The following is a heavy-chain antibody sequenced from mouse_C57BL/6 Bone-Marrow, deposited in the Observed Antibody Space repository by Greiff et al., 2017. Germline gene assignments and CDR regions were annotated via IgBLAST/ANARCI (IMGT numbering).Heavy chain of an antibody. J-gene: IGHJ4*01. CDR3: AREGNDDYFYAMDY. CDR1: GYTFTSYW. D-gene: IGHD2-4*01. CDR2: IDPSDSYT. Sequence: QVQLQQPGAELVMPGASVKLSCKASGYTFTSYWMPWVKQRPGQGLEWIGEIDPSDSYTNYNQKFKGKSTLTVDKSSNTAYMQLSSLTSEDSAVYYCAREGNDDYFYAMDYWGQGTSVNVSS. V-gene: IGHV1-69*01.